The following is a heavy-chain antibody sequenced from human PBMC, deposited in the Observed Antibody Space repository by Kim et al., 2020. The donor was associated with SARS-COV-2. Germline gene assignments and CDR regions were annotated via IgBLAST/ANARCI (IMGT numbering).Heavy chain of an antibody. CDR2: ISSSSSYI. J-gene: IGHJ4*02. D-gene: IGHD3-22*01. V-gene: IGHV3-21*01. CDR1: GFTFSSYS. CDR3: ARAKGYYDSSGYHFDY. Sequence: GGSPRLSCVASGFTFSSYSMNWVRQAPGKGLEWVSSISSSSSYIYYADSVKGRFTISRDNAKNSLYLQMNSLRAEDTAVYYCARAKGYYDSSGYHFDYWGQGTLVTVSS.